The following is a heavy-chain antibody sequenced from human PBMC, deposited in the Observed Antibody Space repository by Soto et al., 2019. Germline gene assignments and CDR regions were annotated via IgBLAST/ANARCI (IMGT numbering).Heavy chain of an antibody. CDR2: ISGSGGST. D-gene: IGHD5-18*01. V-gene: IGHV3-23*01. CDR3: GKGLFRVDTAMVFDY. J-gene: IGHJ4*02. CDR1: GFTFSSYA. Sequence: EVQLLESGGGLVQPGGSLRLSCAASGFTFSSYAMSWVRQAPGKGLEWVSAISGSGGSTYYADSVKGRFTISRDNSKKTLDLQMNRLGAEDKAVYLCGKGLFRVDTAMVFDYWGQGTLVTVSS.